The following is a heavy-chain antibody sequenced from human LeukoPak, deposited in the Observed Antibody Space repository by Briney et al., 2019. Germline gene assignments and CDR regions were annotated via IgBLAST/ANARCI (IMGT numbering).Heavy chain of an antibody. J-gene: IGHJ4*02. CDR2: IYYSGST. CDR3: ASQTYYYDSSAY. Sequence: GWVRQPPGKGLEWIGSIYYSGSTYYNPSLKSQVTISVDTSKNQFSLKLSSVTAADTAVYYCASQTYYYDSSAYWGQGTLVTVSS. D-gene: IGHD3-22*01. V-gene: IGHV4-39*07.